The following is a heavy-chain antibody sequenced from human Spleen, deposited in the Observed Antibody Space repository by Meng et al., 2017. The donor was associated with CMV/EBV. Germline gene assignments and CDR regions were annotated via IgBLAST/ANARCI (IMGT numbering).Heavy chain of an antibody. V-gene: IGHV4-59*01. CDR3: AREVIGDGSLAFDF. J-gene: IGHJ4*02. CDR1: GGSFSGYY. D-gene: IGHD1-26*01. Sequence: SETLSLTCAGYGGSFSGYYWCWIRQPPGKGLEWIGYAHYSGNTNHNPSLKSRVTISVDTSKKQFSLKLRSVTAADTAVYYCAREVIGDGSLAFDFWGQGTLVTVSS. CDR2: AHYSGNT.